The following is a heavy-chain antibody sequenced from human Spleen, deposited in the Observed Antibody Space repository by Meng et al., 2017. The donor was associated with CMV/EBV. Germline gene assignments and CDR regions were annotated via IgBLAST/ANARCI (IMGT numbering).Heavy chain of an antibody. D-gene: IGHD3-10*01. CDR2: IWYDGGNK. Sequence: GESLKISCAASGFTFSDYGMNWVRQAPGKGLEWVAVIWYDGGNKYYADSVKGRFTISRDNSKNTLYLQMNSLRAEDRAMYYCGKGFGAFHYYGVDVWGQGTTVTVSS. J-gene: IGHJ6*02. V-gene: IGHV3-30*02. CDR1: GFTFSDYG. CDR3: GKGFGAFHYYGVDV.